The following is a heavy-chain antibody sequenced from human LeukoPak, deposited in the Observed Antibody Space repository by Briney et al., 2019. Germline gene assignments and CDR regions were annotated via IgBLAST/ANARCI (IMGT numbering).Heavy chain of an antibody. J-gene: IGHJ4*02. CDR2: ISGSGSGT. Sequence: GGSLRLSCAASGLTFSSSAMGWVRQAPGKGLEWVSTISGSGSGTYYADSAKGRFTISRDNSKNTLYLQMNSLRAEDTAVYHCAARPPIIVGGPFDYWGQGTLVTVSS. D-gene: IGHD1-26*01. CDR3: AARPPIIVGGPFDY. CDR1: GLTFSSSA. V-gene: IGHV3-23*01.